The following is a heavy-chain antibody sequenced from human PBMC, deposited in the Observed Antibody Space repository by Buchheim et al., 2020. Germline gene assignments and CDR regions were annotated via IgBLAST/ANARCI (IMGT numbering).Heavy chain of an antibody. J-gene: IGHJ4*02. CDR2: INHSGDT. Sequence: QVQLQQWGAGALKPSETLSLTCAVSGGSIRGFYWTWIRQSPGKGLEWIGEINHSGDTAYSPSLKSRVTISVDTSKNQFSLKLTSVTAADTAVYYCARETLNTVVKGDHFDSWGQGTL. D-gene: IGHD3-10*01. CDR1: GGSIRGFY. CDR3: ARETLNTVVKGDHFDS. V-gene: IGHV4-34*02.